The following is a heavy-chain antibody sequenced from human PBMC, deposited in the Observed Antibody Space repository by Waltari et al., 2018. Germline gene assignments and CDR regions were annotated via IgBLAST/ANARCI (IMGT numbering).Heavy chain of an antibody. J-gene: IGHJ4*02. V-gene: IGHV1-2*02. CDR2: INPNSGGT. CDR1: GGTFSSYA. Sequence: QVQLVQSGAEVKKPGSSVKVSCKASGGTFSSYAISGVRQAPGQGLEWMGWINPNSGGTNYAQKFRGRVTMTRDTSISTAYMELSRLRSDDTAVYYCARLGAVGGGDYWGQGTLVTVSS. CDR3: ARLGAVGGGDY. D-gene: IGHD3-16*01.